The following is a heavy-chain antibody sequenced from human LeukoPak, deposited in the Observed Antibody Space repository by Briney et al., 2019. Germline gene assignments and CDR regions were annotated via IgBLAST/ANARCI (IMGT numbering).Heavy chain of an antibody. V-gene: IGHV3-74*01. CDR3: ARDPADYYDSSGYGMDV. CDR2: INSDGSST. CDR1: GFTLSSYW. J-gene: IGHJ6*02. Sequence: GGSLRLSCAASGFTLSSYWMHWVRQAPGKGLVWVSRINSDGSSTSYADSVKGRFTISRDNAKNTLYLQMNSLRAEDTAVYYCARDPADYYDSSGYGMDVWGQGTTVTVSS. D-gene: IGHD3-22*01.